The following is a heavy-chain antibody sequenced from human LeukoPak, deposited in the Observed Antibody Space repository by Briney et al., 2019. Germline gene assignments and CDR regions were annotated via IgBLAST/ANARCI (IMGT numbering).Heavy chain of an antibody. Sequence: PSETLSLTCAVSGGSISSSNWWGGVRQPPGKGLEWIGEIYHSGSTNYNPSLKSRVTISVDKSKNQFSLKLSSVTAADTAVYYCARVVVPAVRNWFDPWGQGTLVTVSS. CDR2: IYHSGST. D-gene: IGHD2-2*01. V-gene: IGHV4-4*02. CDR3: ARVVVPAVRNWFDP. CDR1: GGSISSSNW. J-gene: IGHJ5*02.